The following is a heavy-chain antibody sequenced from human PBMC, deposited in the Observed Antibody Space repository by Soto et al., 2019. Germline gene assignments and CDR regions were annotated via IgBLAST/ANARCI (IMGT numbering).Heavy chain of an antibody. CDR2: IYYSAST. V-gene: IGHV4-31*03. J-gene: IGHJ4*01. CDR1: GGSISSGGYY. CDR3: ARDSGGGAYSYFEW. Sequence: SETLSLTCTVSGGSISSGGYYWSWILQHPGKGLEWIGYIYYSASTYYNPSLKSRVTISVDTSKNQFSLKLSSVTAADTAVYYCARDSGGGAYSYFEWLGKGNMVTVSA. D-gene: IGHD3-16*01.